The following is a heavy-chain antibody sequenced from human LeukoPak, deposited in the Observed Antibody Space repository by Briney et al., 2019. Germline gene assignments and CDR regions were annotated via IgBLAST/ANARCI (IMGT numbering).Heavy chain of an antibody. CDR2: IIPILGIA. J-gene: IGHJ4*02. D-gene: IGHD6-19*01. Sequence: ASVKVSCKASGGTFSSYAISWVRQAPGQGLEWMGRIIPILGIANYAQKFQGRVTITADKSTSTAYMELSSLRSEDTAVYYCARSVAGTMYFDYWGQGTLVTVSS. CDR1: GGTFSSYA. V-gene: IGHV1-69*04. CDR3: ARSVAGTMYFDY.